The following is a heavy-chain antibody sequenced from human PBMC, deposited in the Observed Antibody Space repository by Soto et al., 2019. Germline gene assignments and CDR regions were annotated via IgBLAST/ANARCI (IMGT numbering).Heavy chain of an antibody. Sequence: QVQLQESGPGLLRPSQTLSLTCSVFAASITSGRYYWTWIRQHPGKGLEWIGYINYRGNTYYNPSLKSRLTISLDKAKYQFSLRLSSVTAADTAVYYCARGPEDYADPFDSWGQGTLVTVSS. CDR1: AASITSGRYY. V-gene: IGHV4-31*03. CDR2: INYRGNT. CDR3: ARGPEDYADPFDS. J-gene: IGHJ4*02. D-gene: IGHD4-17*01.